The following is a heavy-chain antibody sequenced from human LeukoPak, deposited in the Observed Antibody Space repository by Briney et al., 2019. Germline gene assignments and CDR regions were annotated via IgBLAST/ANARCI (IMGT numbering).Heavy chain of an antibody. CDR1: GYTFSSYN. Sequence: ASVTVSCKASGYTFSSYNMHWVRQAPGQGLEWMGMINPSGGSTAYAHTFQGRVTVTRDTSTSTVYMELSSLRSEDTAVYYCARSGGWRLDYWGQGTLVTVSS. CDR2: INPSGGST. D-gene: IGHD6-19*01. J-gene: IGHJ4*02. CDR3: ARSGGWRLDY. V-gene: IGHV1-46*01.